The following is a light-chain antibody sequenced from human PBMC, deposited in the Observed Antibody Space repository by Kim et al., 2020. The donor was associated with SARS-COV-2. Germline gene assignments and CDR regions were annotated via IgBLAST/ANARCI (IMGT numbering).Light chain of an antibody. J-gene: IGLJ2*01. Sequence: NFMVTQPHSVSESPGKTVTISCTRSSGDIASNYVQWYQQRPGSAPTTVIYEDDQRPSGVPDRFSGSIDSSSNSASLTISGLKSDDEGDYYCQSFDSANQYVVFGGGTRLTVL. CDR2: EDD. V-gene: IGLV6-57*04. CDR3: QSFDSANQYVV. CDR1: SGDIASNY.